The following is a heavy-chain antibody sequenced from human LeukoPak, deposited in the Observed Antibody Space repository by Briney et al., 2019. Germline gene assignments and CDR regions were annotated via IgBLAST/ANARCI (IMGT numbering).Heavy chain of an antibody. V-gene: IGHV3-74*01. Sequence: PGRSLRLSCAASRLTFSKYWMLWVRQAPGKGLESVSRINTDGTVTTYADSVKGRFTVSRDNADNTMFLQMNSVRDEDTAVYYCATKQWLAPPPDSWGQGTPVTVSS. CDR1: RLTFSKYW. J-gene: IGHJ4*02. D-gene: IGHD6-19*01. CDR2: INTDGTVT. CDR3: ATKQWLAPPPDS.